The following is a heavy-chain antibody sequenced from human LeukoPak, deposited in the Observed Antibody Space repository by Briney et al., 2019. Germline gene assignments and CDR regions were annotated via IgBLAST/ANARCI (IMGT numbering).Heavy chain of an antibody. V-gene: IGHV3-23*01. CDR3: AKDRSYYDSSGYIYYFDY. Sequence: GGSLRLSCAASGFTFSTFAMIWVRQPPGKGLEWVSSIFPSGGEIHYADSVKGRFTISRDNSKNTLCLQMNSLRAEDTAVYYCAKDRSYYDSSGYIYYFDYWGQGTLVTVSS. D-gene: IGHD3-22*01. CDR2: IFPSGGEI. J-gene: IGHJ4*02. CDR1: GFTFSTFA.